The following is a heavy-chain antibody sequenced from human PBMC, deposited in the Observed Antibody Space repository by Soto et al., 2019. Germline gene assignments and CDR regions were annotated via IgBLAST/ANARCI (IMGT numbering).Heavy chain of an antibody. CDR2: IYYSGST. V-gene: IGHV4-39*01. CDR3: ARHEPVRGPSSGYFDY. D-gene: IGHD3-10*01. J-gene: IGHJ4*02. Sequence: TPSPTLTLSCGPINSSSYYWGGVRPPPGKGLEWIGSIYYSGSTYYNPSLKSRVTISVDTSKNQFSLKLSSVTAADTAVYYCARHEPVRGPSSGYFDYWGQGTLVTVSS. CDR1: CGPINSSSYY.